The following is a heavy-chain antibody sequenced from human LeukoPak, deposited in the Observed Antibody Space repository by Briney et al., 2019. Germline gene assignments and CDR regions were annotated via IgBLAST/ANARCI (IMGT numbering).Heavy chain of an antibody. CDR3: ARDIGCTYVVCWHLDH. Sequence: ASVKVSCKTSGYSFVGYYIHWVRQAPGQGLEWMGSTSPTGETTTYAQRFQGRVTMSSDTPTTTVFMELSSLTSDDTAVYYCARDIGCTYVVCWHLDHGAPGPRVTVPP. J-gene: IGHJ2*01. CDR2: TSPTGETT. CDR1: GYSFVGYY. V-gene: IGHV1-46*01. D-gene: IGHD2-8*01.